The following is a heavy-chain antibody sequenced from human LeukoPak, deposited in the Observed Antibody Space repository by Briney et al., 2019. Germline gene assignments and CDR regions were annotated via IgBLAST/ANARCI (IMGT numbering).Heavy chain of an antibody. CDR3: ARLGHDYGDY. CDR1: AYRFASYW. V-gene: IGHV5-51*01. Sequence: GESLKVSCKGSAYRFASYWIAWVRQMPGKGLEWMGIIYPGDSDTKYSPSFQGQVTISADKSISTAYLQWNSLKASDTAMYYCARLGHDYGDYWGQGTLVTVSS. J-gene: IGHJ4*02. CDR2: IYPGDSDT.